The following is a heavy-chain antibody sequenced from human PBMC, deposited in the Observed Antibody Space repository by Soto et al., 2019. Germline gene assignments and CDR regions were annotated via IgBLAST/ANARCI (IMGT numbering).Heavy chain of an antibody. CDR1: GGSISSSSYY. V-gene: IGHV4-39*01. CDR3: ARVAGIAAAVRTPDY. CDR2: IYYSGST. J-gene: IGHJ4*02. Sequence: SETLSLTCTVCGGSISSSSYYWGRIRQPPGKGLEWIGSIYYSGSTYYNPSLKSRVTISVDTSKNQFSLKLSSVTAADTAVYYCARVAGIAAAVRTPDYWGQRTLVTVSS. D-gene: IGHD6-13*01.